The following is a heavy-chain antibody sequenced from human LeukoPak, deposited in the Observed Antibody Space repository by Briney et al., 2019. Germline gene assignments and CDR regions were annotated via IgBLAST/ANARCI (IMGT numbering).Heavy chain of an antibody. CDR3: AKVAALSYYMDV. D-gene: IGHD6-13*01. V-gene: IGHV3-33*06. J-gene: IGHJ6*03. CDR2: IWYDGSNK. CDR1: GFTFSSYG. Sequence: GRSLRLSCAASGFTFSSYGMHWVRQAPGKGLEWVAVIWYDGSNKYYADPVKGRFTISRDNSKNTLYLQMNSLRAEDTAVYYCAKVAALSYYMDVWGKGTTVTVSS.